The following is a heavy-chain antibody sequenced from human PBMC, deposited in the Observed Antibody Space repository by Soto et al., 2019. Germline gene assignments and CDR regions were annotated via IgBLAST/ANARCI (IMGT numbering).Heavy chain of an antibody. V-gene: IGHV4-59*01. CDR1: GGSISSYY. Sequence: SETLSLTCTVSGGSISSYYWSWIRQPPGKGLEWIGYIYYSGSTNYNPSLKSRVTISVDTSKNQFSLKLSSVTAADTAVYYCARGEVVVASPFDYWGQGTLVTVSS. J-gene: IGHJ4*02. CDR3: ARGEVVVASPFDY. D-gene: IGHD3-22*01. CDR2: IYYSGST.